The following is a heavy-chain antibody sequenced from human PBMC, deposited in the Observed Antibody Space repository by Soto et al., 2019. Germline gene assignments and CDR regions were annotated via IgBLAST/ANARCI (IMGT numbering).Heavy chain of an antibody. V-gene: IGHV1-3*01. CDR2: INPATGNI. D-gene: IGHD6-19*01. CDR3: TREGAVAGNWLDP. CDR1: GYTFPDFA. Sequence: QVQLVQSGAEMKQPGASVKLSCKTSGYTFPDFAMHWVRQAPGQSLEWMGWINPATGNIKYLQKFEGRVTITRDTSASTVYMDLRSLKSVDTAVYYCTREGAVAGNWLDPWGQGTLVTVSS. J-gene: IGHJ5*02.